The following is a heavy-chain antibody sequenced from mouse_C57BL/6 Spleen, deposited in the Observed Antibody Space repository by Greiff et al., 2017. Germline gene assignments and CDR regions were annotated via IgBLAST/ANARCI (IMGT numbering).Heavy chain of an antibody. CDR3: ATTYSNYED. CDR1: GYTFTSYW. D-gene: IGHD2-5*01. J-gene: IGHJ2*01. Sequence: QVQLQQPGAELVKPGASVKMSCKASGYTFTSYWITWVKQRPGQGLEWIGDIYPGSGSTNYNEKFKGKATLTVDKSSSTAYMELRSLTSEDSAVYYCATTYSNYEDGGQGTTLTVSS. CDR2: IYPGSGST. V-gene: IGHV1-55*01.